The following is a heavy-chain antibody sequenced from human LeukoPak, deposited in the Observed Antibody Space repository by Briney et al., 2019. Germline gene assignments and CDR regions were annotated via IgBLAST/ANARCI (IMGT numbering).Heavy chain of an antibody. CDR2: IDWNGGGI. J-gene: IGHJ6*03. CDR3: TKSLNKAGYYYMDV. CDR1: GFTFEDSA. D-gene: IGHD6-13*01. V-gene: IGHV3-9*01. Sequence: PGGSLRLSCAASGFTFEDSAMHWLRLVPGKGLEWVARIDWNGGGIGYADSVKGRFTISRDNAKNSLYLQLNSLRPEDTALYYCTKSLNKAGYYYMDVWGKGTTVTVSS.